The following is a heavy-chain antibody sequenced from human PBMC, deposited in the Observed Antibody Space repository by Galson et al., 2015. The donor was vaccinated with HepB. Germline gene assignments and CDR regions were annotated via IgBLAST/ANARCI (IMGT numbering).Heavy chain of an antibody. Sequence: LRLSCAASGFTFSSYAMHWVRQAPGKGLEWVAVISYDGSNKYYADSVKGRFTISRDNSKNTLYLQMNSLRAEDTAVYFCARGYCSAGSCYGGSDYWGQGTLVTVSS. CDR3: ARGYCSAGSCYGGSDY. CDR2: ISYDGSNK. V-gene: IGHV3-30-3*01. CDR1: GFTFSSYA. D-gene: IGHD2-15*01. J-gene: IGHJ4*02.